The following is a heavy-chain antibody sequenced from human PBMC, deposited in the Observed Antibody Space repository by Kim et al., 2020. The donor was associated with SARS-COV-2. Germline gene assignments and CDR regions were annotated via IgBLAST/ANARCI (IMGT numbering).Heavy chain of an antibody. J-gene: IGHJ6*01. CDR1: GGSINTNY. CDR2: IYFTGTI. D-gene: IGHD2-21*01. Sequence: SETLSLTFSVSGGSINTNYWSWFRQAPGKGLEWIGYIYFTGTINYNPSLNSRVIISVDTSKKQFSLKMTSVTAADSAGYDCARGKAGLGYYSSDYYY. V-gene: IGHV4-59*01. CDR3: ARGKAGLGYYSSDYYY.